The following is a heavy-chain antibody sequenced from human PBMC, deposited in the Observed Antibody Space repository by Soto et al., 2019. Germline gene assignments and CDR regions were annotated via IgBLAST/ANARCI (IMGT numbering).Heavy chain of an antibody. Sequence: QLQLQESGPGLLKPSETLSLTCIVSGASTSSKIHYWGWIRQPPGKGLEWLGSLSHSGNTHYNPSLKSRLIISADNSKNQFSLTLTTVTSADTAVYFCPRHMDYNILTGYFDWGQGTLVTVSS. CDR1: GASTSSKIHY. CDR3: PRHMDYNILTGYFD. D-gene: IGHD3-9*01. V-gene: IGHV4-39*01. CDR2: LSHSGNT. J-gene: IGHJ4*02.